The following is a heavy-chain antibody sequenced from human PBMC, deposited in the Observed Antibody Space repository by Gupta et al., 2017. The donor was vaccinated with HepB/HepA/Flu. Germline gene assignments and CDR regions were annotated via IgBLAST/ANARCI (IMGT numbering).Heavy chain of an antibody. CDR1: NFIFTNYA. V-gene: IGHV3-23*01. J-gene: IGHJ3*01. Sequence: EVQLLESGGGLVQPGGPLRLSCEASNFIFTNYAMSWVRQAPGRGLEWVSNIYGNAYNKCVADAGTVRLTIYRDKSKNNLDLQMRRLRDADTEIYYCAKGLRSITGGDFEVWGQGTVVTVSS. D-gene: IGHD3-10*01. CDR2: IYGNAYNK. CDR3: AKGLRSITGGDFEV.